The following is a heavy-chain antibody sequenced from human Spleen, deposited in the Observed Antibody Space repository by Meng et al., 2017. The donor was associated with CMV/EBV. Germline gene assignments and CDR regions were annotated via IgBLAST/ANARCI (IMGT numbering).Heavy chain of an antibody. J-gene: IGHJ4*02. CDR3: ARIERRRILKYCGSDCSTTDY. V-gene: IGHV4-4*02. Sequence: SNLWTGVREGPGKGLEWSGEIKHSGSNNYNPSLKSRVTISVDKFKNQFSLKLGSVTAADTAVYYCARIERRRILKYCGSDCSTTDYWGQGTLVTVSS. D-gene: IGHD2-21*02. CDR1: SNL. CDR2: IKHSGSN.